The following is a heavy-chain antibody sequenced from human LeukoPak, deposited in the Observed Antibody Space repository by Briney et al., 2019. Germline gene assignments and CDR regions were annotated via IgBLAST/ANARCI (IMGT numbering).Heavy chain of an antibody. CDR2: ISDSGGST. V-gene: IGHV3-23*01. D-gene: IGHD2-21*01. Sequence: PGGSLRLSCAASGFTFSSYAMSWVRQAPGKGLEWVSGISDSGGSTYYADSVKGRFTISRDNSKNTLYLQMNSLRAEDTAIYYCAPPYYFDYWGQGTLVTVPS. CDR3: APPYYFDY. CDR1: GFTFSSYA. J-gene: IGHJ4*02.